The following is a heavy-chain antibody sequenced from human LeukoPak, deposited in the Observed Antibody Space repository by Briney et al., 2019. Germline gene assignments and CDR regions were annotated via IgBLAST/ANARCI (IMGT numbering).Heavy chain of an antibody. D-gene: IGHD2-21*01. V-gene: IGHV1-8*01. CDR2: MNPNSGNT. J-gene: IGHJ5*02. CDR3: ARDKFVNYNWFDP. CDR1: GYTFTSYD. Sequence: ASVKVSCKASGYTFTSYDINWVRQATGQRLEWMGWMNPNSGNTGYAQKFQGRVTMTRNTSISTAYMELSSLRSEDTAVYYCARDKFVNYNWFDPWGQGTLLTVSS.